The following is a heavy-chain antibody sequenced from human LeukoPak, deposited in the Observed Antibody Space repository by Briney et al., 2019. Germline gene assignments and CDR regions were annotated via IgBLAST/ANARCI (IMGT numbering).Heavy chain of an antibody. J-gene: IGHJ4*02. Sequence: HPGGSGRLYCTASGFTFGDYVMSWFRQAPGKGLEWVGFIRSKASGETTEYAASVKGRFTISRDDSKSIAYLQMNSLKTEDTAVYCCTRMAYSSGWYVDYWGQGTLVPVSS. CDR2: IRSKASGETT. V-gene: IGHV3-49*03. D-gene: IGHD6-19*01. CDR1: GFTFGDYV. CDR3: TRMAYSSGWYVDY.